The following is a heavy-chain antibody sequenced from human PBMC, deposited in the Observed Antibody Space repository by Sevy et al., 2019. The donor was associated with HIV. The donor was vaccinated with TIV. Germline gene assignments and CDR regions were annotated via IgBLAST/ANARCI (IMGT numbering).Heavy chain of an antibody. V-gene: IGHV3-7*03. CDR3: ARGVSLFAY. J-gene: IGHJ4*02. CDR2: INQDGSEK. CDR1: GFTFSSYW. D-gene: IGHD2-21*01. Sequence: GGSLRLSCTASGFTFSSYWMAWVRQAPGKGLEWVANINQDGSEKYYLDSVKGRFTISRDNAKNSLYLQMNSLRAEDTAVYYCARGVSLFAYWGQGTLVTVSS.